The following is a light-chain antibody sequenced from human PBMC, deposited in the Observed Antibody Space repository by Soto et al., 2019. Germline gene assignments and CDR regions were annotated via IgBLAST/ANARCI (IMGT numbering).Light chain of an antibody. CDR3: QQCYDCPRT. V-gene: IGKV3D-15*03. CDR2: GAS. Sequence: EIVMTQSPATLSVSPGERATLSCRASQSVGNNLAWYQQKPGQAPRLLIHGASIRAPGVPARFSGSGSGTEFTLTISILQPEDFAVYYCQQCYDCPRTFRQGTKLESK. J-gene: IGKJ1*01. CDR1: QSVGNN.